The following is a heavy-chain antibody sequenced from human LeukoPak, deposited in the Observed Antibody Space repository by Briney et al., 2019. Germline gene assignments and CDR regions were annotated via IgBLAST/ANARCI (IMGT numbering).Heavy chain of an antibody. CDR1: GFTFDDYA. Sequence: GGSLRLSCAASGFTFDDYAMHWVRQAPGKGLEWVSGISWNSGSIGYADSVKGRFTISRDNAKNSLYLQMNSLRAEDTALYYCAKDRLSIAAAGFFDYWGQGTLVTVSS. J-gene: IGHJ4*02. V-gene: IGHV3-9*01. D-gene: IGHD6-13*01. CDR3: AKDRLSIAAAGFFDY. CDR2: ISWNSGSI.